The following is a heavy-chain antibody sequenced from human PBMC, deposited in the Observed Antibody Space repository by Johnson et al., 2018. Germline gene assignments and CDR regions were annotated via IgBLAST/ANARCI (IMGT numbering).Heavy chain of an antibody. V-gene: IGHV1-69*09. CDR3: ARALWFGDLDAFDI. D-gene: IGHD3-10*01. Sequence: VQLVESGAEVKKPGSSVKVSCKASGGTFSSYTISWVRQAPGQGLEWMGRIIPILGIANYAQKFQGRVTITAAKSTSTAYMELSSLRSEDTAVYYCARALWFGDLDAFDIWGQGTMVTVSS. CDR2: IIPILGIA. J-gene: IGHJ3*02. CDR1: GGTFSSYT.